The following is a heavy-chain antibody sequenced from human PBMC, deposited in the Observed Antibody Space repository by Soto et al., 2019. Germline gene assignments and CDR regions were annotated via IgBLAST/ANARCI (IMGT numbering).Heavy chain of an antibody. CDR2: VYYSGST. Sequence: SETLSLTCTVSGASISSSYWSWIRQSPGKGLEWSGYVYYSGSTNYTPSLKSRVTISVDTSKNQFSLKLSSVTAADTAVYYCARGYCDRSGQSTTFDIWGQATMVTVSS. D-gene: IGHD3-22*01. J-gene: IGHJ3*02. V-gene: IGHV4-59*01. CDR3: ARGYCDRSGQSTTFDI. CDR1: GASISSSY.